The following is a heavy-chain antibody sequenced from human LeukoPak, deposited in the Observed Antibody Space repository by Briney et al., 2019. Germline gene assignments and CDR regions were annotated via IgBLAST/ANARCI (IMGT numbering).Heavy chain of an antibody. CDR3: ARRYCSSTSCSAFMDV. D-gene: IGHD2-2*01. CDR2: IYPGDSDT. CDR1: GYSFTSYW. J-gene: IGHJ6*03. Sequence: GESLKISCKGSGYSFTSYWIGWVHQMPGKGLEWMGIIYPGDSDTRYSPSFQGQVTISADKSISTAYLQWSSLKASDTAMYYCARRYCSSTSCSAFMDVWGKGTTVTVSS. V-gene: IGHV5-51*07.